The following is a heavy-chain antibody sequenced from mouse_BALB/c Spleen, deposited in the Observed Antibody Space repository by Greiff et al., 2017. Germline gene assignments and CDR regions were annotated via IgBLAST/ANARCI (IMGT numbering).Heavy chain of an antibody. CDR3: AREDYAYFDY. CDR2: IDPANGNT. J-gene: IGHJ2*01. Sequence: EVMLMESGAELVKPGASVKLSCTASGFNIKDTYMHWVEQRPEQGLEWIGRIDPANGNTKYDPTFQGKATITADTSSNTAYLQLSSLTSEDTAVYYCAREDYAYFDYWGQGTTLTVSS. D-gene: IGHD1-1*01. CDR1: GFNIKDTY. V-gene: IGHV14-3*02.